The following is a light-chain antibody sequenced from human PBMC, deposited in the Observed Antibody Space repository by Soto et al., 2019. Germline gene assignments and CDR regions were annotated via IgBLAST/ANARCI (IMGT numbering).Light chain of an antibody. J-gene: IGKJ4*01. CDR1: QSISGW. CDR2: KAS. CDR3: QEYNFYST. Sequence: DIQMTQSPSTLSASVGDRVTITCRASQSISGWLAWYQQKPGKAPKLLIYKASSLESGVPSRFSGSGSGTEFTLTISSLQPDDFETYYCQEYNFYSTFGGGTKVEIK. V-gene: IGKV1-5*03.